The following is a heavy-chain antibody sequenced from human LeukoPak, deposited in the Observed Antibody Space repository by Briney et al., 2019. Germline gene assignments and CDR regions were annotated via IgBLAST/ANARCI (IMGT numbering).Heavy chain of an antibody. CDR3: ARDGMGWAQVDY. J-gene: IGHJ4*02. V-gene: IGHV3-48*04. CDR1: GFTFSNYD. Sequence: GGSLRLSCAASGFTFSNYDMNWVRQAPGKGLEWVSYITTSSTNTYYADSVKGRFTISRDNAKNSLYLQMNSLRAEDTAVYYCARDGMGWAQVDYWGQGTLVTVSS. D-gene: IGHD6-19*01. CDR2: ITTSSTNT.